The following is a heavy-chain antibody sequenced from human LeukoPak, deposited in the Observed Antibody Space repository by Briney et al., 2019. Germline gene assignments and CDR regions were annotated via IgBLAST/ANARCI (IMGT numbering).Heavy chain of an antibody. Sequence: SETLSLTCTVSGVSINNYYWGWIRQPPGKGLEWIGYIYYSGSTNYNPSLKGRVTISVDTSKNQFSLKLTSVTAADTAVYYCARVRSGSYPAPFDYWGQGTLVTVSS. V-gene: IGHV4-59*01. D-gene: IGHD1-26*01. CDR3: ARVRSGSYPAPFDY. CDR1: GVSINNYY. J-gene: IGHJ4*02. CDR2: IYYSGST.